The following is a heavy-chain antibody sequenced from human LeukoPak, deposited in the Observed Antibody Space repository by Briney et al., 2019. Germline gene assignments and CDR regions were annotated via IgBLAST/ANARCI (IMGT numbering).Heavy chain of an antibody. J-gene: IGHJ4*02. CDR3: ARGQGTMVRGVSKPFDY. D-gene: IGHD3-10*01. Sequence: SETLSLTCAVYGGSFSGYYWSWIRQPPGKGLEWIGEINHSGSTNYNPSLKSRVTISVDTSKNQFSLKLSSVTAADTAVYYRARGQGTMVRGVSKPFDYWGQGTLVTVSS. CDR2: INHSGST. CDR1: GGSFSGYY. V-gene: IGHV4-34*01.